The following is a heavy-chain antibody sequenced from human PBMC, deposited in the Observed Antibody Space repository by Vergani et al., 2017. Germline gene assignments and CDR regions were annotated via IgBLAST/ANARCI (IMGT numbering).Heavy chain of an antibody. J-gene: IGHJ2*01. CDR3: ARDFLGCGSCYRPCGWYFDL. Sequence: QVQLQELGPGLVKPSETLSLPCTVPGGPISSHYWSWFRQPPGKGLEWVWYMYYSGCTNYNPSLKSRVTISVDTSKDQFSLKLSSVTAADTAVYYCARDFLGCGSCYRPCGWYFDLWGRGTLVTVSS. D-gene: IGHD2-15*01. V-gene: IGHV4-59*11. CDR2: MYYSGCT. CDR1: GGPISSHY.